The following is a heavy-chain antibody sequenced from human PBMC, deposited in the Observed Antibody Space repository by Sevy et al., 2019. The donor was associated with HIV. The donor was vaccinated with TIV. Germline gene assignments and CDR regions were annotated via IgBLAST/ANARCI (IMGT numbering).Heavy chain of an antibody. CDR2: INHSGST. V-gene: IGHV4-34*01. CDR1: GGSFSGYY. Sequence: SETLSLTCAVYGGSFSGYYWSWIRQPPGKGLEWIGEINHSGSTNYNPSLKSRVTISVDTSKNQFSLKLSSVTSADSAVYYCARSGGYCSGGSCYSYYSMDVWGQGTTVTVSS. D-gene: IGHD2-15*01. CDR3: ARSGGYCSGGSCYSYYSMDV. J-gene: IGHJ6*02.